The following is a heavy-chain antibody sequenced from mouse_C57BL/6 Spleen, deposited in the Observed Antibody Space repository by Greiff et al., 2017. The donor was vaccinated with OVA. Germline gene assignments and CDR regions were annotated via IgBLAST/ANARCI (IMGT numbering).Heavy chain of an antibody. Sequence: VKLQESGAELVKPGASVKLSCKASGYTFTSYWMHWVKQRPGQGLEWIGRIHPSDSDTNYNQKFKGKATLTVDKSSSTAYMQLSSLTSEDSAVYYCASSTMVTYYAMDYWGQGTSVTVSS. D-gene: IGHD2-2*01. V-gene: IGHV1-74*04. J-gene: IGHJ4*01. CDR3: ASSTMVTYYAMDY. CDR2: IHPSDSDT. CDR1: GYTFTSYW.